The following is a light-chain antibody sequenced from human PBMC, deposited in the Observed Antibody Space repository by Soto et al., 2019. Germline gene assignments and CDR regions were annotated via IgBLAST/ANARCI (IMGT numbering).Light chain of an antibody. CDR3: QQYGTSPLT. CDR1: VTVATN. CDR2: GAS. Sequence: EIVMTQSPVPLSMSAGETSTLSCMASVTVATNVAWYQQTPGQAPRLLMSGASSRATGTPDRFSGSGSGTDFTLTISRLEPEDFAVYYCQQYGTSPLTFGGGTKVDI. J-gene: IGKJ4*01. V-gene: IGKV3-20*01.